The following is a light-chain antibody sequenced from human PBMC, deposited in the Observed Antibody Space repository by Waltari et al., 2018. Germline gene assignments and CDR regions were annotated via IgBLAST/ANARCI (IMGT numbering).Light chain of an antibody. V-gene: IGKV1-5*03. CDR2: KAS. CDR1: QSISNW. Sequence: DIQMTQSHSTLSASVGDRVTITCRASQSISNWLAWYQQKPGKAPKLLIYKASTLESGVTSRFSGSGPGTEFTLTISSLQPDDFATYYGQQYNSYSLLTFGGGTKVEIK. CDR3: QQYNSYSLLT. J-gene: IGKJ4*01.